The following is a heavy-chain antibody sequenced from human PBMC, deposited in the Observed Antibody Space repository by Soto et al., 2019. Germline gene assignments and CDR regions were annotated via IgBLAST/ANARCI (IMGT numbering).Heavy chain of an antibody. D-gene: IGHD6-6*01. CDR2: IDPSDSYT. V-gene: IGHV5-10-1*01. J-gene: IGHJ6*02. CDR3: ARRYIAARPDYYYYGMDV. Sequence: LKISCKGSGYSFTSYWISWVRQMPGKGLEWMGRIDPSDSYTNYSPSFQGHVTISADKSISTAYLQWSSLKASDTAMYYCARRYIAARPDYYYYGMDVWGQGTTVTVS. CDR1: GYSFTSYW.